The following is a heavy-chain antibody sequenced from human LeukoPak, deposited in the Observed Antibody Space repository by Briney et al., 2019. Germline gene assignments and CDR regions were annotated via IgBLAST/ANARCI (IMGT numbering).Heavy chain of an antibody. CDR3: AKWGDFDILTGYCVSDF. J-gene: IGHJ4*02. Sequence: GGSLRLSCVASGFTFSNYAMSWVRQAPGKRLEWVSAVTGRGSSTYYADSVKGRFTISRDNSRNTLFLQMNSLRAEDTAIYYCAKWGDFDILTGYCVSDFWGQGTLVTVSS. CDR2: VTGRGSST. D-gene: IGHD3-9*01. V-gene: IGHV3-23*01. CDR1: GFTFSNYA.